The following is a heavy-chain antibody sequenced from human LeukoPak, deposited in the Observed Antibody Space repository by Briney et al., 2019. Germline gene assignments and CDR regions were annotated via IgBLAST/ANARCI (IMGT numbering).Heavy chain of an antibody. J-gene: IGHJ4*02. Sequence: PGGSLRLSCAASGFTFSSYAMSWVRQAPGKGLEWVSAISGSGGSTYYADSVKGRFTISRDNSKNTLYLQMNSLRAEDTAVYYCAKVLHYITIFGVVISGFDYWGQGTLVTVSS. CDR3: AKVLHYITIFGVVISGFDY. D-gene: IGHD3-3*01. CDR1: GFTFSSYA. V-gene: IGHV3-23*01. CDR2: ISGSGGST.